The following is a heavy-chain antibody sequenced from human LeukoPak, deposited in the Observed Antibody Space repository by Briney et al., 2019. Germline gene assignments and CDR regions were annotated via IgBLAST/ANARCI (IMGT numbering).Heavy chain of an antibody. J-gene: IGHJ4*02. CDR2: ISWNSGSI. CDR1: GFTFDDYA. CDR3: AKDMSYGERGFNYFDY. Sequence: GRSLRLSCAASGFTFDDYAMPWVRQAPGKGLEWVSGISWNSGSIGYADSVKGRFTISRDNAKNSLYLQMNSLRAEDTALYYCAKDMSYGERGFNYFDYWGQGTLVTVSS. V-gene: IGHV3-9*01. D-gene: IGHD5-18*01.